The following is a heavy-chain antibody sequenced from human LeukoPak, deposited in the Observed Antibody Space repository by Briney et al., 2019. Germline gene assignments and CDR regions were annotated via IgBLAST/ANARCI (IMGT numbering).Heavy chain of an antibody. CDR2: ILYDGSNK. V-gene: IGHV3-30*04. CDR3: ARDPTEETFDYSFDY. D-gene: IGHD4-11*01. CDR1: GFSFSSYA. Sequence: GRSLRHSCTASGFSFSSYAVHWVRQAPGKGLEWLAVILYDGSNKYYADSVKGRFTISRDNSKNTLYLQMDSLRAEDTAVYYCARDPTEETFDYSFDYWGQGTLVTVSS. J-gene: IGHJ4*02.